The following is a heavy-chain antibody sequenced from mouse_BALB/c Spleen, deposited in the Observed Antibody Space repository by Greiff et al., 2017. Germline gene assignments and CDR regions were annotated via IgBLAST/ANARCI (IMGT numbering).Heavy chain of an antibody. CDR2: IDPANGNT. J-gene: IGHJ4*01. Sequence: EVKLQESGAELVKPGASVKLSCTASGFNIKDTYMHWVKQRPEQGLEWIGRIDPANGNTKYDPKFQGKATITADTSSNTAYLQLSSLTSEDTAVYYCALHYYGSSYDYAMDYWGQGTSVTVSS. D-gene: IGHD1-1*01. CDR3: ALHYYGSSYDYAMDY. V-gene: IGHV14-3*02. CDR1: GFNIKDTY.